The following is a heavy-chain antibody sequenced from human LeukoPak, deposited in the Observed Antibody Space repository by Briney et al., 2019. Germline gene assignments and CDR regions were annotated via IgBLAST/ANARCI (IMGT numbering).Heavy chain of an antibody. D-gene: IGHD1-14*01. Sequence: GGSLRLSCAASGFSFSSYSTNWVRQVPAKGLEWVSSISSSSSYIYYADSVKGRFTISRDNAKNSLHLQMNSLRAEDTAVYYCAREEGTGGFDYWGQGTLVTVSS. CDR3: AREEGTGGFDY. V-gene: IGHV3-21*01. J-gene: IGHJ4*02. CDR2: ISSSSSYI. CDR1: GFSFSSYS.